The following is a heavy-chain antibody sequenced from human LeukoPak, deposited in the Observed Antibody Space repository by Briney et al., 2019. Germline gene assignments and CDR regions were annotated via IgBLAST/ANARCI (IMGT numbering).Heavy chain of an antibody. CDR1: GFTFYMYA. D-gene: IGHD1-1*01. CDR2: MCGTAGCT. Sequence: GGSLRLSCAASGFTFYMYAMSWARQAPGKGLEWVASMCGTAGCTFYPDSVKGRFTISRDNSKNILYLQMNSLRAEDTAIYYCAKSRLDHDAFDIWGQGTMVTVSS. CDR3: AKSRLDHDAFDI. V-gene: IGHV3-23*01. J-gene: IGHJ3*02.